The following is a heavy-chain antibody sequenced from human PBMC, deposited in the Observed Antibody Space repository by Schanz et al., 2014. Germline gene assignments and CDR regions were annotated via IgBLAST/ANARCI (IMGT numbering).Heavy chain of an antibody. Sequence: QVQLVQSGAEVKKPGSSVKVSCKASGGTFSSYTISWVRQAPGQGLEWMGWISANSGGTNYAQKFQGRVTMTRDTSISTAYMELSRLKSDDTAVYYCARDNLVSSSWYNYYGMDVWGQGTTVTVSS. J-gene: IGHJ6*02. CDR3: ARDNLVSSSWYNYYGMDV. D-gene: IGHD6-13*01. CDR1: GGTFSSYT. V-gene: IGHV1-2*02. CDR2: ISANSGGT.